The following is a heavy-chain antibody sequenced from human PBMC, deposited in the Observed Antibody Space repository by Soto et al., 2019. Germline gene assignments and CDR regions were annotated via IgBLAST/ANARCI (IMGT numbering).Heavy chain of an antibody. V-gene: IGHV3-64*01. Sequence: GGSLRLSCAASGFTFSSYAMHWVRQAPGKGLEYVSAISSNGGSTYYANSVKGRFTISRDNSKNTLYLQMGSLRAEDMAVYYCARDSGYGPYDYWGQGTLVTVSS. CDR1: GFTFSSYA. J-gene: IGHJ4*02. CDR3: ARDSGYGPYDY. CDR2: ISSNGGST. D-gene: IGHD5-12*01.